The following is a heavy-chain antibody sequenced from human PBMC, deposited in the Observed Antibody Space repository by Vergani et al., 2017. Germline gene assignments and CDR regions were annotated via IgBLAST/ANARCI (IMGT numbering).Heavy chain of an antibody. Sequence: EVQLVESGGGLVQPGGSLRLSCAASGFTFSSYSMNWVRQAPGKVLEWVSYISSSSMTIYYADSVKGRFTISRDNAKNSLYLQRNSLRAEDTAVYYCARGILYSALADDWGQGTLVTVSS. CDR2: ISSSSMTI. J-gene: IGHJ4*02. D-gene: IGHD3-3*02. V-gene: IGHV3-48*01. CDR3: ARGILYSALADD. CDR1: GFTFSSYS.